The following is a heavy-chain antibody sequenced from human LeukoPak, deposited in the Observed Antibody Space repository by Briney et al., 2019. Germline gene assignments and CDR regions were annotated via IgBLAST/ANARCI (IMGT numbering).Heavy chain of an antibody. CDR3: TSVIAAAGTARFDY. V-gene: IGHV4-59*01. J-gene: IGHJ4*02. D-gene: IGHD6-13*01. Sequence: MSSETLSLTCAVYGGSFSGYYWSWIRQPPGKGLEWIVYIYYSGSTNYNPSLKSRVTISVDTSKNQFSLKLSSVTAADTAVYYCTSVIAAAGTARFDYWGQGTLVTFSS. CDR2: IYYSGST. CDR1: GGSFSGYY.